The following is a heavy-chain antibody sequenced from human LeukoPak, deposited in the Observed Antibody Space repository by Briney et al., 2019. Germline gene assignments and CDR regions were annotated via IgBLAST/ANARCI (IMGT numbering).Heavy chain of an antibody. CDR2: IRGPGSPT. CDR3: AKVRGGYNYGGYFDS. J-gene: IGHJ4*02. Sequence: PGGSLRLSCAASGFTFKNYAMSWVRQAPGKGLVWVSTIRGPGSPTSYADSVEDRFTISRDDSKNTLYLQMSSLRAEDTAVYFFAKVRGGYNYGGYFDSWGQGTLVTVSS. V-gene: IGHV3-23*01. D-gene: IGHD5-18*01. CDR1: GFTFKNYA.